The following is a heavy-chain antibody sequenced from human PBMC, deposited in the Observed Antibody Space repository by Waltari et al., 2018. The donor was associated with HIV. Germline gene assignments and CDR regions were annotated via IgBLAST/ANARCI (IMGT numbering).Heavy chain of an antibody. D-gene: IGHD1-26*01. Sequence: QVQLQESGPGLVKPSETLSLTCTVSGGSISSYYWSWIRQPPGKGLEWIGYIYYSGSTNDNPSLKGRGTISVDTAKNQFSLKLSSVTAADTAVYYCARAVVGATSPFDYWGQGTLVTVSS. V-gene: IGHV4-59*01. J-gene: IGHJ4*02. CDR1: GGSISSYY. CDR3: ARAVVGATSPFDY. CDR2: IYYSGST.